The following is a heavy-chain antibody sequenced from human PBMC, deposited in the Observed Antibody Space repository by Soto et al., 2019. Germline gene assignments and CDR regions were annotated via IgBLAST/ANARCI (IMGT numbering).Heavy chain of an antibody. V-gene: IGHV3-64D*06. CDR1: GFTFSNYD. CDR3: VKALVTIAAAGIFDY. Sequence: GGSLRLSCSASGFTFSNYDMHWVRQAPGKGLEYVSAISSNGGSTYYADSVKGRFTISRDNSKNTLYLQMSSLRAEDTAVYYCVKALVTIAAAGIFDYWGQGTLVTVSS. CDR2: ISSNGGST. D-gene: IGHD6-13*01. J-gene: IGHJ4*02.